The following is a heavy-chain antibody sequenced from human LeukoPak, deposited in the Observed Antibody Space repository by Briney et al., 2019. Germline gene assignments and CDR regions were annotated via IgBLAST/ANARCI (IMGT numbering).Heavy chain of an antibody. CDR2: IYYSGST. J-gene: IGHJ4*02. CDR1: GGSISNGDHY. D-gene: IGHD3-22*01. CDR3: ARKSYYDSSGYYYGGYYFDY. Sequence: SETLSLTCTVSGGSISNGDHYWSWIRQHPGKGLEWIGHIYYSGSTYYNPSLKSRGIISVETSKNQFSLKLSSVTAADTAVYYCARKSYYDSSGYYYGGYYFDYWGQGTLVTVSS. V-gene: IGHV4-31*03.